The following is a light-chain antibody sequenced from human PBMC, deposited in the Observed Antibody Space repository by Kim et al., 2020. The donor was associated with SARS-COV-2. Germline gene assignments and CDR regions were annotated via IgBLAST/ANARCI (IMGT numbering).Light chain of an antibody. Sequence: SSVGDRVTIPCRASQDISNYLAWFQLKPGKAPKLLIYAASALQPGVPSRFSGSGSGTDFTLTVTSLQPEDVATYYCQKCDSSPWTFGQGTKVDIK. CDR3: QKCDSSPWT. CDR2: AAS. J-gene: IGKJ1*01. CDR1: QDISNY. V-gene: IGKV1-27*01.